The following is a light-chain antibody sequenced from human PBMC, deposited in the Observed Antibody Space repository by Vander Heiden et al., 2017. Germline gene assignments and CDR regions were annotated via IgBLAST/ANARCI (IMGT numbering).Light chain of an antibody. V-gene: IGKV3-20*01. CDR3: QQYGSSPPIT. CDR1: QSVSSSY. CDR2: GAS. J-gene: IGKJ5*01. Sequence: ELVLLQSPGTLSLSPGERATLACRASQSVSSSYLAWYQQKPGQAPRLLIYGASSRATGSPDRFSGSGSGTDFTLTISRLEPEDFAVYYCQQYGSSPPITFGQGTRLEIK.